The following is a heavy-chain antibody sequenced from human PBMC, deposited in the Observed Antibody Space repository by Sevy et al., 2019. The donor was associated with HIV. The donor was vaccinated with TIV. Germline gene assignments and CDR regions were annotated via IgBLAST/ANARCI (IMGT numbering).Heavy chain of an antibody. CDR2: IRRNSHEPYGGTT. CDR1: GFTFGDYA. Sequence: GGSLRLSCTSSGFTFGDYAMSWFRQAPGKGLEWVAFIRRNSHEPYGGTTEYAASVKGRFTISRDDSKSIAYLQMNSLKTEDTAVYYCTRGLVTADTPEYYFDYWGQRILVTVSS. CDR3: TRGLVTADTPEYYFDY. J-gene: IGHJ4*02. D-gene: IGHD3-9*01. V-gene: IGHV3-49*03.